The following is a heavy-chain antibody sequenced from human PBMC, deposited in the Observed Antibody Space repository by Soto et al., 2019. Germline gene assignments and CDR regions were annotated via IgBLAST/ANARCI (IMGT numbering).Heavy chain of an antibody. CDR3: ATKGRWYVGYYYYGMDV. Sequence: ASVTVSCRVSGYTLTEVSMHWLRQAPGKGLEWMGGFDPEDGETIYAQKFQGRVTMTEDTSTDTAYMELSSLRSEDTAVYYCATKGRWYVGYYYYGMDVWGQGTTVTVSS. CDR1: GYTLTEVS. CDR2: FDPEDGET. D-gene: IGHD6-13*01. J-gene: IGHJ6*02. V-gene: IGHV1-24*01.